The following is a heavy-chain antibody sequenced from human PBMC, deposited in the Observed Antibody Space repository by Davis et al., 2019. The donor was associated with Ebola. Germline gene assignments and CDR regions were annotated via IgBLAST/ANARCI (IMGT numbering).Heavy chain of an antibody. CDR1: GFTLRNSA. CDR2: VSFDGSNN. D-gene: IGHD4-11*01. CDR3: ATQGGYSNGGHFDF. V-gene: IGHV3-30*04. J-gene: IGHJ4*02. Sequence: GGSLRLSCVVSGFTLRNSAMVWVRQAPGKGLEWVASVSFDGSNNFYADSVIGCFTISRDDPKDTLYLQMSSLRIDDTAVYYCATQGGYSNGGHFDFWGRGTLVTVSS.